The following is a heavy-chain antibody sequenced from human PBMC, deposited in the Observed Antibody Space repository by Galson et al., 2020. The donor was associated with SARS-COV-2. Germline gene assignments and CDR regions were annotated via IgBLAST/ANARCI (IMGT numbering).Heavy chain of an antibody. CDR1: GDSLKNYY. V-gene: IGHV4-4*07. CDR3: ARDPKVAGYFDY. Sequence: SETLSLTCIVSGDSLKNYYWNWIRQAAGKGLEWIGRIDDNGNTYCNPSLRSRITMSIDTSNNHFSLHLRSVTAADTAVYYCARDPKVAGYFDYWGQGKLVSVSS. D-gene: IGHD6-19*01. J-gene: IGHJ4*02. CDR2: IDDNGNT.